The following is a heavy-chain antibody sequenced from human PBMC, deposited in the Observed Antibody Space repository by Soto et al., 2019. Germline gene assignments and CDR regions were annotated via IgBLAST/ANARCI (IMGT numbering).Heavy chain of an antibody. CDR1: VGTFSSYA. Sequence: GXSVKVSCKASVGTFSSYAISWVRQAPGQGLEWMGGIIPIFGTTNYAQKFQGRVTITADESTSTAYMELSSLRSEDTAVYYCARTQRGRDYYYYGMDVWGQGTTVTASS. J-gene: IGHJ6*02. D-gene: IGHD2-15*01. CDR3: ARTQRGRDYYYYGMDV. V-gene: IGHV1-69*13. CDR2: IIPIFGTT.